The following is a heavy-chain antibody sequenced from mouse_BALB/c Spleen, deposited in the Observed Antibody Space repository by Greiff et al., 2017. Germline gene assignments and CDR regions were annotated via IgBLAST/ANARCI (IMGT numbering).Heavy chain of an antibody. Sequence: VMLVESGPGLVAPSQSLSITCTVSGFSLTSYGVHWVRQPPGKGLEWLGVIWAGGSTNYNSALMSRLSISKDNSKSQVFLKMNSLQTDDTAMYCCARAFDYDEAYWGQGTLVTVSA. CDR2: IWAGGST. CDR3: ARAFDYDEAY. CDR1: GFSLTSYG. J-gene: IGHJ3*01. D-gene: IGHD2-4*01. V-gene: IGHV2-9*02.